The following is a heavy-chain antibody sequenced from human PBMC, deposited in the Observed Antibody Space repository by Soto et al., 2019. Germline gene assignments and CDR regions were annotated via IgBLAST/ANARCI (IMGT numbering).Heavy chain of an antibody. CDR2: ISYDGSNK. J-gene: IGHJ4*02. CDR1: GFTFSSYA. Sequence: GGSLRLSCAASGFTFSSYAMHWVRQAPGKGLEWVAVISYDGSNKYYADSVKGRFTISRDNSKNTLYLQMNSLRAEDTAVYYCAREGYCTNGVCGGFDYWGQGTLVTVSS. V-gene: IGHV3-30-3*01. CDR3: AREGYCTNGVCGGFDY. D-gene: IGHD2-8*01.